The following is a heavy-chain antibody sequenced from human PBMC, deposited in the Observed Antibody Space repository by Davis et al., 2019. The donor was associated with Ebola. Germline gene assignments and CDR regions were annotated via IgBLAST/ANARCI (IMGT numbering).Heavy chain of an antibody. CDR1: GYTFTTYW. D-gene: IGHD6-19*01. CDR3: ARLDSSGDGDY. CDR2: IYPGDSDT. V-gene: IGHV5-51*01. Sequence: GESLKISYKGSGYTFTTYWIAWVRQMPGKGLEWMGIIYPGDSDTKYSPSFQGQVTISADKSISTAYLQWSSLKASDTAMYYCARLDSSGDGDYWGQGTLVTVSS. J-gene: IGHJ4*02.